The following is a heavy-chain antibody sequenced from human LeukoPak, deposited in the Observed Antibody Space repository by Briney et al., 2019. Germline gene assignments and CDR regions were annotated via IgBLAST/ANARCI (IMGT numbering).Heavy chain of an antibody. D-gene: IGHD3-9*01. CDR2: ISGRSDNT. CDR1: GFIFSNYA. V-gene: IGHV3-23*01. Sequence: PGGSLRLSCAASGFIFSNYAMYWVRQAPGEGLEWVSAISGRSDNTYYADSVKGRFTLSRDSSENTLYLQMNSLRADDTAVYYCAKWGDYDVLTGYYVSDFWGQGTLVTVSS. CDR3: AKWGDYDVLTGYYVSDF. J-gene: IGHJ4*02.